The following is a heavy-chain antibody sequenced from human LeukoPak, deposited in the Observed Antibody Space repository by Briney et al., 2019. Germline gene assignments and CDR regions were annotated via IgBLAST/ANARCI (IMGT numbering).Heavy chain of an antibody. CDR2: ISSGGSTI. Sequence: GGSLRLSCAAPGFTYSDYYMSWIRQAPGKGLEWVSFISSGGSTIYYADSVKVRCTISRDNAKNSLYLQMNSLRAEDTAVYYCARVNIGGVVWRSRQPYYFDYWGQGTLVTVSS. CDR1: GFTYSDYY. CDR3: ARVNIGGVVWRSRQPYYFDY. J-gene: IGHJ4*02. D-gene: IGHD2-15*01. V-gene: IGHV3-11*01.